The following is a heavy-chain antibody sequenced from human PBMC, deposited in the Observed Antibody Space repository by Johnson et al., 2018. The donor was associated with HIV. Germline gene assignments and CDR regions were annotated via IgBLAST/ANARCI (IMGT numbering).Heavy chain of an antibody. CDR2: INSDGSST. J-gene: IGHJ3*02. D-gene: IGHD7-27*01. CDR3: ARESALTGDSLGFDI. Sequence: EVQLVESGGCLVQPGGSLRLSCAASGFAFRSYWMHWVRQAPGKGLVWVSRINSDGSSTSYADSVKGRFTISRDSAKNTLYLQMNSLRVEDTALYYCARESALTGDSLGFDIWGQGTMVTVSS. V-gene: IGHV3-74*01. CDR1: GFAFRSYW.